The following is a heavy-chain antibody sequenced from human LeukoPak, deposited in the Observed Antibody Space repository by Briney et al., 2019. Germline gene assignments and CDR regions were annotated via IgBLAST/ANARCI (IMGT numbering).Heavy chain of an antibody. Sequence: PSETLSLTCAVYGGSFSGYYWSWLRQPPGKGLEWIGEINHSGSTNYNPSLKSRVTISVDTSKNQFSLKLSSVTAADTAVYYCARVGHIVVVVAATRWNWFDPWGQGTLVTVSS. CDR2: INHSGST. D-gene: IGHD2-15*01. V-gene: IGHV4-34*01. J-gene: IGHJ5*02. CDR1: GGSFSGYY. CDR3: ARVGHIVVVVAATRWNWFDP.